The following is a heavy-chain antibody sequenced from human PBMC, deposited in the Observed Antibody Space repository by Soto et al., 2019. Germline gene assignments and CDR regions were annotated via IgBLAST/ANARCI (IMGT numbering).Heavy chain of an antibody. Sequence: GASVKVSCKASGYTFTSYYMHWVRQAPGQGLEWMGWISAYNGNTNYAQKLQGRVTMTTDTSTSTAYMELRSLRSDDTAVYYCAFEDIVLVPAAIWGQGTLVTVSS. J-gene: IGHJ4*02. D-gene: IGHD2-2*01. CDR1: GYTFTSYY. CDR2: ISAYNGNT. V-gene: IGHV1-18*04. CDR3: AFEDIVLVPAAI.